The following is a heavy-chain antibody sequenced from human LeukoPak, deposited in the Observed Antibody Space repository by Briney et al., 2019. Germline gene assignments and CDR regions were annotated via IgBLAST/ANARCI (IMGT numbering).Heavy chain of an antibody. D-gene: IGHD1-26*01. V-gene: IGHV3-48*03. CDR3: ARRRYSGSCLDY. J-gene: IGHJ4*02. CDR2: ISSSGSTI. CDR1: GFTFSSYE. Sequence: GGSLRLSCAASGFTFSSYEMNWVRQAPGKGLEWVSYISSSGSTICYADSVKGRFTISRDNAKNSLYLQMNSLRAEDTAVYYCARRRYSGSCLDYWGQGTLVTVSS.